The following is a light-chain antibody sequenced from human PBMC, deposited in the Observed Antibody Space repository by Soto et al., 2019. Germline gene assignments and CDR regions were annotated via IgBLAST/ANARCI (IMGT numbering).Light chain of an antibody. Sequence: EVVLTQSPGTLSLSPGERATLSCRASQSVSNNYFAWYQQKPGQAPRLLIFGSSDRATGIPDRLSGSGSGTDFPLTISRLEPEDIAVYSCQQYGSSPPYTFGQGTQLEIK. J-gene: IGKJ2*01. CDR3: QQYGSSPPYT. CDR1: QSVSNNY. CDR2: GSS. V-gene: IGKV3-20*01.